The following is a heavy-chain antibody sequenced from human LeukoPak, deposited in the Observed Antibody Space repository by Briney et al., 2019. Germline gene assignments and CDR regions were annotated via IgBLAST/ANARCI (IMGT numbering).Heavy chain of an antibody. J-gene: IGHJ4*02. V-gene: IGHV3-48*01. D-gene: IGHD4-17*01. CDR1: GFTFSSYS. CDR2: ISSSSTI. CDR3: AKGRNEDGDAALNY. Sequence: GGSLRLSCAASGFTFSSYSMNWVRQAPGKGLELVSYISSSSTIYYADSVKGRFTISRDNSKNTLYLQMNTLRAEDTAAYHCAKGRNEDGDAALNYWGQGTLVTVSS.